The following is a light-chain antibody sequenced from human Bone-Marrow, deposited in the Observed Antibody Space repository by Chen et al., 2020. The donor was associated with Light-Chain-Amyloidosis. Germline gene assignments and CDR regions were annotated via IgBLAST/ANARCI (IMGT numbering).Light chain of an antibody. CDR1: SNDVGGYNL. CDR2: EVN. Sequence: QSALTQPASVSGSPGQSITISCTGTSNDVGGYNLVSWYQQYPGQAPKLIIYEVNKRPSGLSHRFSSSRSDNTATMTISGLQAEDEADYYCCSYAGSSTDVFGTGTKVTVL. CDR3: CSYAGSSTDV. V-gene: IGLV2-23*02. J-gene: IGLJ1*01.